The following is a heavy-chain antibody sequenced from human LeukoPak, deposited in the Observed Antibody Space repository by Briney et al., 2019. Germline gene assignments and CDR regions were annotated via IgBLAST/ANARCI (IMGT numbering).Heavy chain of an antibody. J-gene: IGHJ3*02. D-gene: IGHD5-18*01. Sequence: PLQTPCLTCTVSGGSTSSGGYYWSWIRQRPGKGLEWIGYIYYSGSTYYNPSLMSRVIISVDTSKNQFSLKLSSVTAADTAVFYCARLAEIQRAFDIWAKGQWPLTLQ. CDR1: GGSTSSGGYY. V-gene: IGHV4-31*03. CDR3: ARLAEIQRAFDI. CDR2: IYYSGST.